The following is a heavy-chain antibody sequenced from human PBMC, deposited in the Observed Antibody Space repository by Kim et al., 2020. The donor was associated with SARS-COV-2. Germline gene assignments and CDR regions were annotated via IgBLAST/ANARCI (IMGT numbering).Heavy chain of an antibody. D-gene: IGHD3-16*01. Sequence: GGSLRLSCAASGFTFSSYSMNWVRQAPGKGLEWVSSISSSSSYIYYADSVKGRFTISRDNAKNSLYLQMNSLRAEDTAVYYCARDNFDTRGRYYYYYYYMDVWGKGTTVTVSS. CDR1: GFTFSSYS. J-gene: IGHJ6*03. V-gene: IGHV3-21*01. CDR2: ISSSSSYI. CDR3: ARDNFDTRGRYYYYYYYMDV.